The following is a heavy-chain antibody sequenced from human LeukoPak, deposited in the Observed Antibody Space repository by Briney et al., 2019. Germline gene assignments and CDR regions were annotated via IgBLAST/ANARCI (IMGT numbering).Heavy chain of an antibody. CDR2: IYTSGET. V-gene: IGHV4-4*07. D-gene: IGHD2-2*01. Sequence: PSETLSLTCTVSGGSISDYYWSWIRQPAGKGLEWIGRIYTSGETKYNPSFKSRVTMSLDTSKSQFSLKVMSVIAADTAVYYCARYQLLFLDAFDIWGQGTMVTVSS. J-gene: IGHJ3*02. CDR3: ARYQLLFLDAFDI. CDR1: GGSISDYY.